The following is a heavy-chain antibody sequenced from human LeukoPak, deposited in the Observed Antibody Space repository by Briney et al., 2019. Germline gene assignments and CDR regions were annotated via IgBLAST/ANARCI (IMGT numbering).Heavy chain of an antibody. J-gene: IGHJ6*02. CDR3: AREVGGSSWFHLYYYYGMDV. CDR2: IWYDGSNK. V-gene: IGHV3-33*01. CDR1: GFTFSSYG. Sequence: AGRSLRLSCAASGFTFSSYGMHWVRQAPGKGLEWVAVIWYDGSNKYYADSVKGRFTISRDNSKNTLYLQMNSLRAEDTAVYYCAREVGGSSWFHLYYYYGMDVWGQGTTVTVSS. D-gene: IGHD6-13*01.